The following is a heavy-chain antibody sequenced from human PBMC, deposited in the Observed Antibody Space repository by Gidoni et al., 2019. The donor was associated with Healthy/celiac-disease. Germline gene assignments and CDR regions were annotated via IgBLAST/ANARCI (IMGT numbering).Heavy chain of an antibody. J-gene: IGHJ4*02. Sequence: QVQLVQSGAEVKKPGSSVKVSCKASGGTFSSYTISWVRQAPGQGLEWMGRIIPILGIANYAQKFQGRVTITADKSTSTAYMELSSLRSEDTAVYYCARDSGYSSGWYAYWGQGTLVTVSS. CDR3: ARDSGYSSGWYAY. CDR2: IIPILGIA. V-gene: IGHV1-69*08. CDR1: GGTFSSYT. D-gene: IGHD6-19*01.